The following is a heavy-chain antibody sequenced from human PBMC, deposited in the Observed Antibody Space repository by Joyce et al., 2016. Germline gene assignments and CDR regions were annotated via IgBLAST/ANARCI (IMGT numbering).Heavy chain of an antibody. CDR1: GDSFTTGGYA. V-gene: IGHV4-30-2*01. Sequence: QLLLQESGPGLVKTSQTLSLTCAVSGDSFTTGGYAWNWIRQPPGKGLGWIGDIYHSGNTYFTPSLQSRVTISLDRSKSQFSLKLSSVTAADTAVYYCARAPRGPGYFDSWGQGTLVTVSS. CDR2: IYHSGNT. J-gene: IGHJ4*02. D-gene: IGHD3-10*01. CDR3: ARAPRGPGYFDS.